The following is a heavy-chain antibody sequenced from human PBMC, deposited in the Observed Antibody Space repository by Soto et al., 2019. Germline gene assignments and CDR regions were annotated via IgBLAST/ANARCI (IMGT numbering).Heavy chain of an antibody. J-gene: IGHJ3*02. Sequence: SETLSLTCVVSGGSFSTYYYSWIRQSPGKGLEWFGEINHNGNNNYSPSLKSRVTMSLDTSKNQFSLKLTSVTAADTAVYYCARGGSNDWQVAFDIWGQGTMVTVSS. CDR2: INHNGNN. V-gene: IGHV4-34*01. D-gene: IGHD3-9*01. CDR3: ARGGSNDWQVAFDI. CDR1: GGSFSTYY.